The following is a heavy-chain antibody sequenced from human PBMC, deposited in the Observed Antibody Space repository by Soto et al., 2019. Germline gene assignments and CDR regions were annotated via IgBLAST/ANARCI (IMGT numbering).Heavy chain of an antibody. Sequence: SKTLSVTCTVPGGSIGDYCCSWIRQPPEKGMGRVGYIYYSGSTNYNPSLKSRVTISVDTSKNQFSLKLSSVTAADTAVYYCARHPSRRYYDSSGYYYPLVYGMDVWGQGTTVTVSS. CDR2: IYYSGST. CDR3: ARHPSRRYYDSSGYYYPLVYGMDV. CDR1: GGSIGDYC. V-gene: IGHV4-59*08. J-gene: IGHJ6*02. D-gene: IGHD3-22*01.